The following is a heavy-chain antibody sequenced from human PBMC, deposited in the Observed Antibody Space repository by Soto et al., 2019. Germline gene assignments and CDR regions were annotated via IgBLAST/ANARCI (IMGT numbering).Heavy chain of an antibody. CDR2: INHSGST. V-gene: IGHV4-34*01. D-gene: IGHD2-15*01. CDR3: SGGRPHYFDY. J-gene: IGHJ4*02. Sequence: TLSLTCAGYGGSFSGYYWSWIRQPPGKGLEWIGEINHSGSTNYNPSLRSRVTISVDTSKNQFSLKLSSVAAADTAVYYCSGGRPHYFDYWGQGTLVTVSS. CDR1: GGSFSGYY.